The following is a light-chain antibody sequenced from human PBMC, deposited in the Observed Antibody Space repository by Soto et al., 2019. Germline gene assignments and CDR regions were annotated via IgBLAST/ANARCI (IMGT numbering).Light chain of an antibody. CDR2: GAS. V-gene: IGKV3-15*01. J-gene: IGKJ1*01. Sequence: EIVFTQSPCTLSLSPCERATLSCMASQSVSSNLAWYQQKPGQAPRLLIYGASTRATGIPARFSGSGSGTEFTLTISSPQSEDFAVYYCQQYNNWPRTFGQGTKVDTK. CDR3: QQYNNWPRT. CDR1: QSVSSN.